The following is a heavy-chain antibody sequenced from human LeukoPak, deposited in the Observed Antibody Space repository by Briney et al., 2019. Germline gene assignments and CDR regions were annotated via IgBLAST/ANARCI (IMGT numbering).Heavy chain of an antibody. D-gene: IGHD3-16*01. CDR1: GGSISSGGYS. CDR2: IYHSGST. Sequence: SQTLSLTCAVSGGSISSGGYSWSGIRQPPGKGLEWIGYIYHSGSTYYNPSLKSRVTISVDRSKNQFSLKLSSVTAADTAVYYSARVIIGGPGPARWFDPWGQGTLVTVSS. J-gene: IGHJ5*02. V-gene: IGHV4-30-2*01. CDR3: ARVIIGGPGPARWFDP.